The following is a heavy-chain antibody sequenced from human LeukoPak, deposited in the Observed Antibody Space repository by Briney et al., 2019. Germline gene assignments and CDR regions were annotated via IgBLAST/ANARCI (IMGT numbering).Heavy chain of an antibody. J-gene: IGHJ5*02. CDR3: ARCPRRPSYYGSGSYLYWFDP. D-gene: IGHD3-10*01. CDR2: INHSGST. V-gene: IGHV4-34*01. CDR1: GGSFSGYY. Sequence: PSETLSLTCAVYGGSFSGYYWSWIRQPPGKGLEWIGEINHSGSTNYNPSLKSRVTISVDTSKNQFSLKLSSVTAADTAVYYCARCPRRPSYYGSGSYLYWFDPWGQGTLVTVSS.